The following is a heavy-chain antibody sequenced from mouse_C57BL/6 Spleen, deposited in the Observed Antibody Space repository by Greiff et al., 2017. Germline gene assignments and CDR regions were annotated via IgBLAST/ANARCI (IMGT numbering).Heavy chain of an antibody. J-gene: IGHJ3*01. CDR3: ARYPPYYDYDAY. Sequence: QVQLQQSGAELMKPGASVKLSCKATGYTFTGYWIEWVKQRPGHGLEWIGEILPGSGSTNYNEKFKGKATFTADTSSNTAYMQLSSLTTADSAIYYCARYPPYYDYDAYWGQGTLVTVSA. CDR2: ILPGSGST. CDR1: GYTFTGYW. V-gene: IGHV1-9*01. D-gene: IGHD2-4*01.